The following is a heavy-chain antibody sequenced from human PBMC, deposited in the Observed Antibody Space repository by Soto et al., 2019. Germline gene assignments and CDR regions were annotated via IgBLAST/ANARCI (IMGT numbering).Heavy chain of an antibody. D-gene: IGHD4-17*01. CDR3: AHTDTGLTTVLTAFDS. CDR2: IYWDDDK. Sequence: QITLKESGPTLVKPTQTLTLTCTFSGFSLSTGGVGVGWIRQPPGKALEWLGVIYWDDDKRYRPSLKSRLTITKDTPKNQVVLTMTNMDPVDTATYYCAHTDTGLTTVLTAFDSWGQGTLVTVSS. J-gene: IGHJ4*02. CDR1: GFSLSTGGVG. V-gene: IGHV2-5*02.